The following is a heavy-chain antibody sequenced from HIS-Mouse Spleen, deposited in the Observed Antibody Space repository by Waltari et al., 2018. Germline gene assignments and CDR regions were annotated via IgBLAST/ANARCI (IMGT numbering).Heavy chain of an antibody. Sequence: QLQLQESGPGLVKPSETLSLTCTVSGGSISSSSYYWGWIRQPPGKGLEWIGSIYYSGTTYCNPTLKSRVTISVDTSKNQFSRKLSSVTAADTAVYYCAREIPYSSSWYDWYFDLWGRGTLVTVSS. J-gene: IGHJ2*01. CDR1: GGSISSSSYY. CDR3: AREIPYSSSWYDWYFDL. V-gene: IGHV4-39*07. CDR2: IYYSGTT. D-gene: IGHD6-13*01.